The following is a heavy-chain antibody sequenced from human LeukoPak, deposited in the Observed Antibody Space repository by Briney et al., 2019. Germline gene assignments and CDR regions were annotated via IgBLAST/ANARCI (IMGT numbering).Heavy chain of an antibody. J-gene: IGHJ6*02. CDR3: ARDPPHGMGV. CDR1: GFTFANYN. V-gene: IGHV3-48*01. Sequence: QTGGSLRLSCAASGFTFANYNFNWVRQAPGKGLEWVSYISSTSSTIYYADSMKGRFTISRDNAKNSLYLQMNSLRAEDTAVYYCARDPPHGMGVWGQGTTVTVSS. CDR2: ISSTSSTI.